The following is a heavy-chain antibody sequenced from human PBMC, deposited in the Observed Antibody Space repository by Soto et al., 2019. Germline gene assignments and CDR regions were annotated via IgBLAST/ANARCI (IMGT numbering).Heavy chain of an antibody. D-gene: IGHD2-2*01. CDR1: GGTFSSYT. J-gene: IGHJ5*02. CDR2: IIPILGIA. CDR3: ARLYCSSTSCYSPNWFDP. Sequence: QVQLVQSGAEVKKPGSSVKVSCKASGGTFSSYTISWVRQAPGQGLEWMGRIIPILGIANYAQKFQGRVTITADKSTSTAYMELSSLISEDTAAYYCARLYCSSTSCYSPNWFDPWGQGTLVTVSS. V-gene: IGHV1-69*02.